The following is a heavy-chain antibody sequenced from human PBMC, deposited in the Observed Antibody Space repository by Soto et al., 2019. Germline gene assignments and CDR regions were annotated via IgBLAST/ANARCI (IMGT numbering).Heavy chain of an antibody. V-gene: IGHV3-21*01. CDR2: ISSSSSYI. CDR1: GFTFSSYS. D-gene: IGHD6-13*01. CDR3: ARLSTFIAAAAQGFDY. J-gene: IGHJ4*02. Sequence: PXGSLRLSCAASGFTFSSYSMNWVRQAPGKGLEWVSSISSSSSYIYYADSVKGRFTISRDNAKNSLYPQMNSLRAEDTAVYYCARLSTFIAAAAQGFDYWGQGTLVTVSS.